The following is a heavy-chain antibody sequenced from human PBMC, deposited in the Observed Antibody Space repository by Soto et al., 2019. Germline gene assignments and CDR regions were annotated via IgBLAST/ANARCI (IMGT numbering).Heavy chain of an antibody. V-gene: IGHV1-69*12. Sequence: QVQLVQSGAEVKKPGSSVKVSCKASGGTFSTYAISWVRQAPGQGLEWMGGIIPIFGTADYAQKFQGRVTITADESTSTAYMELSSLRSEHTAVYYCARDRPRENYGGNSYYDMDVWGQVTTVTVSS. CDR3: ARDRPRENYGGNSYYDMDV. J-gene: IGHJ6*02. CDR1: GGTFSTYA. D-gene: IGHD4-17*01. CDR2: IIPIFGTA.